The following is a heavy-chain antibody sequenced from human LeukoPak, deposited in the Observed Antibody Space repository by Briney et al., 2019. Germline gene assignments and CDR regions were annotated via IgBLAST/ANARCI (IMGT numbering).Heavy chain of an antibody. Sequence: GGSLRLSCAASEFIFSNYAMSWVRQAPGKGLEWVSGITASGGSTYYTDSVKGRFTISRDNSKNTLFMQMNSLRDEDTALYYCAKYVGQSGSNYYGLDVWGQGTAVTVSS. D-gene: IGHD1-26*01. J-gene: IGHJ6*02. CDR3: AKYVGQSGSNYYGLDV. CDR1: EFIFSNYA. CDR2: ITASGGST. V-gene: IGHV3-23*01.